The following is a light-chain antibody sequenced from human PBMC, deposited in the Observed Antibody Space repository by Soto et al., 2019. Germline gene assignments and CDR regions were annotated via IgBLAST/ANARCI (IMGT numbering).Light chain of an antibody. V-gene: IGLV4-69*01. CDR1: SGHSSYA. J-gene: IGLJ2*01. Sequence: QAVVTQSPSASASLGDSVKLTCTLSSGHSSYAIAWHQQQPEKGPRYLMKLNSDGSHSKGDGIPDRFSGSSSGAERYLTISSLQSEDDADYYCQTWGTGMVFGGGTKVTVL. CDR2: LNSDGSH. CDR3: QTWGTGMV.